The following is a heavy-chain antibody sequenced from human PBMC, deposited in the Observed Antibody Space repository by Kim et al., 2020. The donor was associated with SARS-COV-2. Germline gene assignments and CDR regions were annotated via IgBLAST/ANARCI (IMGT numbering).Heavy chain of an antibody. Sequence: GGSLRLSCAASGFTFSDYGMHWVRQAPGKGLEWVSLIREDGSSKYYADSVKGRFTISRDNTKNSLYLQMNSLRTEDTAVYYCAKDMRVMFTVCFQFDYY. D-gene: IGHD3-16*01. CDR2: IREDGSSK. J-gene: IGHJ6*01. V-gene: IGHV3-43*02. CDR1: GFTFSDYG. CDR3: AKDMRVMFTVCFQFDYY.